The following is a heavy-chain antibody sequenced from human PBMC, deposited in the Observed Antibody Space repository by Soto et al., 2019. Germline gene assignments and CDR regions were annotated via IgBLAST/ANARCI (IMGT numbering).Heavy chain of an antibody. CDR1: GGSSSSRYDY. Sequence: QLQLQESGPGLVKPSETLSLTCTVSGGSSSSRYDYWGWIRQPPGKGLEWIGSIYYGGSTYYSTALKSGRTATVDTYKNQFSLKLSSGPAADAAVYYCARKREGGRGAFDIWGQGTMVTVS. CDR3: ARKREGGRGAFDI. V-gene: IGHV4-39*01. D-gene: IGHD1-26*01. J-gene: IGHJ3*02. CDR2: IYYGGST.